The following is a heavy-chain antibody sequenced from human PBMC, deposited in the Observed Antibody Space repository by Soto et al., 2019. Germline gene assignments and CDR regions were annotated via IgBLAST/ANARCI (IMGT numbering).Heavy chain of an antibody. CDR3: AREGVSSSWYNYYGMDV. CDR1: VGSISSYY. V-gene: IGHV4-59*01. D-gene: IGHD6-13*01. J-gene: IGHJ6*02. Sequence: PSETLSLTCTVSVGSISSYYWSWIRQPPGKGLEWIGYIYYSGSTNYNPSLKSRVTISVDTSKNQFSLKLSSVTAADTAVYYCAREGVSSSWYNYYGMDVWGQGTTVTRLL. CDR2: IYYSGST.